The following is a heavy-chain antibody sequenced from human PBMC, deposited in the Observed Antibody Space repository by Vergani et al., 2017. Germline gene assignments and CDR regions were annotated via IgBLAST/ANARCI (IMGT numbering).Heavy chain of an antibody. D-gene: IGHD6-13*01. CDR1: GFSLSTSGVG. CDR3: AHVGRAAAGTNWFDP. J-gene: IGHJ5*02. CDR2: IYWDDDK. V-gene: IGHV2-5*02. Sequence: QITLKESGPTPVKPTQTLTLTCTFSGFSLSTSGVGVGWIRQPPGKALEWLALIYWDDDKRYSPSLKSRLTITKDTSKNQVVLTMTNMDPVDTATYYCAHVGRAAAGTNWFDPWGQGTLVTVSS.